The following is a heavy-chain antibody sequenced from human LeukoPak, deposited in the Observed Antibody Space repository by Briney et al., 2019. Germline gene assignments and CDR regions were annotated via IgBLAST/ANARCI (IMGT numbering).Heavy chain of an antibody. CDR3: ARRVNSSGYYHYYYYMDV. Sequence: KTSETLSLTCTVSGGSISSSSYYWGWIRQPPGKGLEWIGSIYYSGSTYYNPSLKSRVTISVDTSKNQFSLKLSSVTAAATAVYYCARRVNSSGYYHYYYYMDVWGKGTTVTVSS. J-gene: IGHJ6*03. CDR2: IYYSGST. D-gene: IGHD3-22*01. CDR1: GGSISSSSYY. V-gene: IGHV4-39*01.